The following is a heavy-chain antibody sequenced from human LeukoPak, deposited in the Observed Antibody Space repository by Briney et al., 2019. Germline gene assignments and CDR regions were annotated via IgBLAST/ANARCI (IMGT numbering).Heavy chain of an antibody. CDR2: IYPGDSET. Sequence: GESLKISCKGSGYRFTSYWIGWVRQMSGKGLEWMGFIYPGDSETKNSPSFQGQVTMSADKSISTAYLQWSSLKASDTAIYYCARLGLGSGSSCDYWGQGTLVIVSS. V-gene: IGHV5-51*01. CDR1: GYRFTSYW. J-gene: IGHJ4*02. D-gene: IGHD3-10*01. CDR3: ARLGLGSGSSCDY.